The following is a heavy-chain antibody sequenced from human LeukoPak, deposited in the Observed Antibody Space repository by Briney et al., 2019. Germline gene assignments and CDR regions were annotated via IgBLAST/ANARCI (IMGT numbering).Heavy chain of an antibody. CDR3: ARGSRMATASYGMDV. CDR2: ISNSGDAT. CDR1: GFTFSNYA. V-gene: IGHV3-23*01. D-gene: IGHD5-24*01. J-gene: IGHJ6*02. Sequence: GGSLRLSCAASGFTFSNYAMSWVRQAPGKGLEWVSTISNSGDATYYADSVKGRFTISRDNAKNSLYLRMNSLRAEDTAVYYCARGSRMATASYGMDVWGQGTTVTVSS.